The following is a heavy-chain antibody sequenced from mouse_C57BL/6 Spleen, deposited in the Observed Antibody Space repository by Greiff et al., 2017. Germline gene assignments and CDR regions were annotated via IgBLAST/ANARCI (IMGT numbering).Heavy chain of an antibody. CDR2: IYPGDGDT. J-gene: IGHJ2*01. V-gene: IGHV1-82*01. Sequence: VQLQQSGPELVKPGASVKISCKASGYAFSSSWMNWVKQRPGKGLEWIGRIYPGDGDTNYNGKFKGKATLTADKSSSTAYMQLSSLTSEDSAVYFCAREDYYYGLWGQGTTLTVSS. CDR1: GYAFSSSW. D-gene: IGHD1-1*01. CDR3: AREDYYYGL.